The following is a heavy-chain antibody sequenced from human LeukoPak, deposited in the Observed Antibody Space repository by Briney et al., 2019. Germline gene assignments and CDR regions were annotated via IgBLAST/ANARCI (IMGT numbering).Heavy chain of an antibody. J-gene: IGHJ4*02. Sequence: GGSLRLSCAASGLTFSSYEMNWVRQAPGKGLEWVSAIGGRGGSTYYADSVKGRFTISRDNSKNTLYLQMNSLRAEDTALYYCARDPGVVAFHYFDFWGQGTLVTVSS. CDR3: ARDPGVVAFHYFDF. CDR2: IGGRGGST. V-gene: IGHV3-23*01. CDR1: GLTFSSYE. D-gene: IGHD3-3*01.